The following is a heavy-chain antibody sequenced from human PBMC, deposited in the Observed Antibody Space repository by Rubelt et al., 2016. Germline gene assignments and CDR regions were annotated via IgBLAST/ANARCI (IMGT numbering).Heavy chain of an antibody. Sequence: QVQLQESGPGLVKPSGTLSLTCAVSGGSISSNSWWSWVRQPPGQGLEWIGEVFPSGSTNYNPSLKSRVPIAVDKSESRFSLNRTSVTAADKALDFCTSWNYVWFDCWGQGILVIVSS. V-gene: IGHV4-4*02. CDR1: GGSISSNSW. D-gene: IGHD1-7*01. J-gene: IGHJ4*02. CDR3: TSWNYVWFDC. CDR2: VFPSGST.